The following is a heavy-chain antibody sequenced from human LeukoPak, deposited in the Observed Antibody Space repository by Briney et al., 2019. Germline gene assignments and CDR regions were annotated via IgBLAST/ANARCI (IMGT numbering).Heavy chain of an antibody. J-gene: IGHJ4*02. CDR3: ASVKDIVVGGGPYYFDY. D-gene: IGHD2-15*01. V-gene: IGHV1-2*02. CDR2: INPHNADT. CDR1: GYTFTGYY. Sequence: ASVKVSCKASGYTFTGYYLHWVRQAPGQGLEWMRWINPHNADTNYAQRFQGRVAMTRDTSITTAYMVLSRLRSDDTAVYYCASVKDIVVGGGPYYFDYWGQGTLVTVSS.